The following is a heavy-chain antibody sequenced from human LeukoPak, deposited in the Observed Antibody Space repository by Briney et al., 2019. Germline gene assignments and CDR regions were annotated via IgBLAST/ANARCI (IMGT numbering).Heavy chain of an antibody. Sequence: SDTLSLTCAVSGGSITSYYWSWIRQSPGKGLEWIGYVYHTGSTKYNPSLESRVTISIDTSRSQVSLKVTSVTAADTAVYFCARDHFGSLDSWGRGILVTVSS. J-gene: IGHJ4*02. CDR1: GGSITSYY. CDR3: ARDHFGSLDS. V-gene: IGHV4-59*01. CDR2: VYHTGST. D-gene: IGHD3-10*01.